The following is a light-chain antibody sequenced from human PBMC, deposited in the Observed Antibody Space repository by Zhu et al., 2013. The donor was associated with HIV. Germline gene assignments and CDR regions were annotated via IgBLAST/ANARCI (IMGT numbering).Light chain of an antibody. CDR3: QVRLNWPPEIT. CDR2: GAS. Sequence: EIVLTQSPGTLSLSPGERATLSCRASQSVSSGYLAWYQQKPGQAPRVLIYGASSRATGIPDRFSGSGSGTDFSLTISSLEREDFAIYYCQVRLNWPPEITFGPGTKVEIK. CDR1: QSVSSGY. J-gene: IGKJ3*01. V-gene: IGKV3D-20*02.